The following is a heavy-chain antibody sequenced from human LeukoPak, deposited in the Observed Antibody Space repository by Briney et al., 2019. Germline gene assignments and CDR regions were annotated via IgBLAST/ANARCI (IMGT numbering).Heavy chain of an antibody. D-gene: IGHD3-3*01. J-gene: IGHJ6*03. CDR3: ARDYDFWSGYGSYYMDV. CDR1: GVSISNYY. CDR2: IYTSGST. V-gene: IGHV4-4*07. Sequence: PAETLTLTCTVSGVSISNYYWSWIRQPAGKGLEWVGRIYTSGSTNDYPSFMSRVTITVEDSKNQFSLKLSSVTAADTAVYYCARDYDFWSGYGSYYMDVWGKGTTVTVSS.